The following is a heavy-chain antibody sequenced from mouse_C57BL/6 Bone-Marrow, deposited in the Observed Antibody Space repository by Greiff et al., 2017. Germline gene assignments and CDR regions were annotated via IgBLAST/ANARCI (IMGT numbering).Heavy chain of an antibody. V-gene: IGHV1-69*01. Sequence: QVQLQQSGAELVMPGASVKLSCKASGYTFTSYWMHWVKQRPGQGLEWIGEIDPSDSYTNYNQKFKGKSTLTVDKSSSTAYRQLSSLTSEDSAVYYCARGYYSNYWGQGTTLTVSS. CDR3: ARGYYSNY. CDR2: IDPSDSYT. D-gene: IGHD2-5*01. CDR1: GYTFTSYW. J-gene: IGHJ2*01.